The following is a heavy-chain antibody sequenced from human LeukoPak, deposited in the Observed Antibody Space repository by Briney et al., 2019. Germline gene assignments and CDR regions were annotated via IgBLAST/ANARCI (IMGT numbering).Heavy chain of an antibody. V-gene: IGHV1-18*01. D-gene: IGHD1-14*01. Sequence: ASVKVSCKASGYTFTRNGICWVRQAPGQGLEWMGWISGYNGNTKYAQKLQGRVTMTTDTSTSTAYMELRSLRSDDTAVYYCARVGTGGYYFDYWGQGTLVTVSS. CDR1: GYTFTRNG. J-gene: IGHJ4*02. CDR2: ISGYNGNT. CDR3: ARVGTGGYYFDY.